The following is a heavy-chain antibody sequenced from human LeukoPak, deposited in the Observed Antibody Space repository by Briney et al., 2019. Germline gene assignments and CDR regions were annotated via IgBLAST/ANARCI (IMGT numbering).Heavy chain of an antibody. CDR3: AKGGYDYAEYVDY. Sequence: GGSLRLSCVASGFTFSNYGMSWVRQAPGKGLEWVSRISFSGVNTYYADSVRGRFTISRDKSKNTLYPQMNSLRAEDTAVYYCAKGGYDYAEYVDYWGQGTLVTVSS. V-gene: IGHV3-23*01. CDR1: GFTFSNYG. J-gene: IGHJ4*02. CDR2: ISFSGVNT. D-gene: IGHD4-17*01.